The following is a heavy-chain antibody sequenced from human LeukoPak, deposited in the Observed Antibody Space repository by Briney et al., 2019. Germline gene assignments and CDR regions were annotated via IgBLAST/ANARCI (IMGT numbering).Heavy chain of an antibody. D-gene: IGHD3-9*01. CDR3: AKVRDYNILTGYSYAFDI. CDR1: GFTFSSYE. CDR2: ISSSGSTI. V-gene: IGHV3-48*03. Sequence: GGSLRLSCAASGFTFSSYEMNWVRQAPGKGLQWVSYISSSGSTIYYADSVKGRFTISRDNAKNSLYLQMNSLRAEDTAVYYCAKVRDYNILTGYSYAFDIWGQGTMVTVSS. J-gene: IGHJ3*02.